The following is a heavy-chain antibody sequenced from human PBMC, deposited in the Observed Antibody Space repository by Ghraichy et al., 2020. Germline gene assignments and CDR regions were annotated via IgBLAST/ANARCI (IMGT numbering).Heavy chain of an antibody. D-gene: IGHD2-21*02. CDR1: GFTFSSYG. CDR2: ISYDGSNK. Sequence: GGSLRLSCAASGFTFSSYGMHWVRQAPGKGLEWVAVISYDGSNKYYADSVKGRFTISKDNSKNTLYLQMNSLRAEDTAVYYCAIKNTDYYFDYWGQGTLVTVSS. J-gene: IGHJ4*02. CDR3: AIKNTDYYFDY. V-gene: IGHV3-30*03.